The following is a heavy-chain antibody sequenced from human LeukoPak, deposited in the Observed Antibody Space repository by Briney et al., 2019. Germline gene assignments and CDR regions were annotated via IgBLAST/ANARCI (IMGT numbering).Heavy chain of an antibody. CDR1: GYTFTSYY. V-gene: IGHV1-2*02. CDR3: ARVAVAGTTDAFDI. Sequence: ASVKVSCKASGYTFTSYYMHWVRQAPGQGLEWMGWINPNSGGTNYAQKFQGRVTMTRDTSISTAYMELSRLRSDDTAVYYCARVAVAGTTDAFDIWGQGTMVTVSS. CDR2: INPNSGGT. J-gene: IGHJ3*02. D-gene: IGHD6-19*01.